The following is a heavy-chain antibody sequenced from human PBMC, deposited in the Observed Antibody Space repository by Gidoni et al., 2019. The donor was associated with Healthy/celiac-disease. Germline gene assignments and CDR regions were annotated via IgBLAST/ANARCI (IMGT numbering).Heavy chain of an antibody. J-gene: IGHJ4*02. D-gene: IGHD3-10*01. V-gene: IGHV3-23*01. CDR2: ISGSGGST. CDR3: AKGSYGGGDY. Sequence: FSSYAMSWVRQAPGKGLEWVSAISGSGGSTYYADSVKGRFTIYRDNSKNTLYLKMNSLRAEDTAVYYCAKGSYGGGDYWGQGTLVTVSS. CDR1: FSSYA.